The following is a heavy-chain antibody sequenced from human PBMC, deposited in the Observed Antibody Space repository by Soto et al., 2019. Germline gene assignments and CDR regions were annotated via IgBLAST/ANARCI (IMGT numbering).Heavy chain of an antibody. J-gene: IGHJ5*02. D-gene: IGHD2-15*01. V-gene: IGHV4-39*01. CDR1: GGSISSSSYY. CDR3: ARVVVVAATWFDP. Sequence: SETLSLTCTVSGGSISSSSYYWGWIRQPPGKGLEWIGSIYYSGSTYYNPSLESRVTISVDTSKNQFSLKLSSVTAADTAVYYCARVVVVAATWFDPWGQGTLVTVSS. CDR2: IYYSGST.